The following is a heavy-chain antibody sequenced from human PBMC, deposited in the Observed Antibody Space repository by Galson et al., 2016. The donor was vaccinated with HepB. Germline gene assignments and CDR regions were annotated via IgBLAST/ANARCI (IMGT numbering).Heavy chain of an antibody. J-gene: IGHJ4*02. D-gene: IGHD6-19*01. V-gene: IGHV4-59*02. CDR1: GGSVRDYF. CDR2: ILSSGIT. CDR3: AILNPNSGWVVFES. Sequence: SETLSLTCSVSGGSVRDYFWSWIRQTPEKGLEFIGYILSSGITNYSPSLKSRVTMSVDTSKNQFSLILTSVAAADTAVYYCAILNPNSGWVVFESWGQGTLATVSA.